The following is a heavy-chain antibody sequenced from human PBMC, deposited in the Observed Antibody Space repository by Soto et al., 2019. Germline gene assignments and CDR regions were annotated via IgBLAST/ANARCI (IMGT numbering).Heavy chain of an antibody. Sequence: GGSLSLSCAASGFTFSSYAMSWVRQAPGKGLEWVSAISGSGGSTYYADSVKGRFTISRDNSKNTLYLQMNSLRAEDTAVYYCAKDGGSDPYSGYDYWGQGTLVTVSS. J-gene: IGHJ4*02. CDR3: AKDGGSDPYSGYDY. CDR1: GFTFSSYA. V-gene: IGHV3-23*01. D-gene: IGHD5-12*01. CDR2: ISGSGGST.